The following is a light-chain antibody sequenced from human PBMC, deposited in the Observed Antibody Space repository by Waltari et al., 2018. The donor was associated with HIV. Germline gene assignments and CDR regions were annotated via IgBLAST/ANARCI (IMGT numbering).Light chain of an antibody. CDR1: QSVATN. Sequence: SVMTPSPATLSSSPGDSAPLSCRARQSVATNLAWYQQKPGQAPRLLIYAASTRATGVPARFSGSGSGKEVTLTIAGLQSEDVAVDYCQQYKNSPPGSFGQGTKVEI. V-gene: IGKV3-15*01. CDR3: QQYKNSPPGS. CDR2: AAS. J-gene: IGKJ1*01.